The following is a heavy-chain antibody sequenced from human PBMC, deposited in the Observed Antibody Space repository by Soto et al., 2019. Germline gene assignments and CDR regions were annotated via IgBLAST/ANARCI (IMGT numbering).Heavy chain of an antibody. V-gene: IGHV4-28*01. Sequence: QVQLQESGPGLVKPSDTLSLTCAVSGYSISSSNWWGWIRQPPGKGLEWIRYIYYSGTTYYNPSLKSRVTMSVVTSKNHFSLKLTSVTAVDTAVYYCARREIQGPIDYWGQGTLVTVSS. CDR2: IYYSGTT. J-gene: IGHJ4*02. D-gene: IGHD1-26*01. CDR3: ARREIQGPIDY. CDR1: GYSISSSNW.